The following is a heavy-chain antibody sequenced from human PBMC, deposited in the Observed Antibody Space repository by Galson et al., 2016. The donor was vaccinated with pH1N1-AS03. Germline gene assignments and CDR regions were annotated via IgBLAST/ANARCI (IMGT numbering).Heavy chain of an antibody. CDR3: ARDTTAARLLGPVPT. J-gene: IGHJ6*02. V-gene: IGHV3-30*04. Sequence: LRLSCAASGITFSSYAMHWVRQAPGKGLEWVAVISYDGSDKYYADSVKGRFTISRDNSKNTLYLQMNSLRADDTAVFYCARDTTAARLLGPVPTWGQGTTVIVSS. CDR2: ISYDGSDK. CDR1: GITFSSYA. D-gene: IGHD6-6*01.